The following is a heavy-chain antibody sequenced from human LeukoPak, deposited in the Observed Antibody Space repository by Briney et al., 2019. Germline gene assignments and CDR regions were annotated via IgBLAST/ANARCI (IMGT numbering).Heavy chain of an antibody. V-gene: IGHV4-30-2*01. Sequence: SETLSLTCTVSGGSISSGGYYWSWIRQPPGKGLEWIGYIYHSGSTYNNPSLKSRVTISVDRSKNQFSLKLSSVTAADTAVYYCARGGGAAAGEYYFDYWGQGTLVTVSS. CDR2: IYHSGST. CDR1: GGSISSGGYY. CDR3: ARGGGAAAGEYYFDY. J-gene: IGHJ4*02. D-gene: IGHD6-13*01.